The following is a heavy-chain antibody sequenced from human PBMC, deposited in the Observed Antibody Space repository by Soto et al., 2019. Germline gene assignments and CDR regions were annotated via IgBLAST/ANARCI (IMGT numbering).Heavy chain of an antibody. V-gene: IGHV4-34*01. D-gene: IGHD6-13*01. Sequence: SETLSLTCAVYGGSFSGYYWSWIRQPPGKGLEWIGEINHSGSTNYNPSLKSRVTISVDPSKNQFSLKLSSVTAADTAVYYCARGRPLQQLVVPNLDYWGQGTLVTVSS. CDR2: INHSGST. CDR1: GGSFSGYY. CDR3: ARGRPLQQLVVPNLDY. J-gene: IGHJ4*02.